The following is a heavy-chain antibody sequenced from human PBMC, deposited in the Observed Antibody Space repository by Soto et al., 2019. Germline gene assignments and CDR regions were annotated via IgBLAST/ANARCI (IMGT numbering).Heavy chain of an antibody. CDR2: ISYDGSDK. CDR1: GFTFSSYA. Sequence: GGSQRLSCAASGFTFSSYAMHWVRQAPGKGLEWVALISYDGSDKDYADSVKGRFTISRDNSRNTLFLQMNSLRAEDTAVYYCARDYYKYYDSSGYYRSPAYWGQGTLVTVSS. J-gene: IGHJ4*02. D-gene: IGHD3-22*01. V-gene: IGHV3-30-3*01. CDR3: ARDYYKYYDSSGYYRSPAY.